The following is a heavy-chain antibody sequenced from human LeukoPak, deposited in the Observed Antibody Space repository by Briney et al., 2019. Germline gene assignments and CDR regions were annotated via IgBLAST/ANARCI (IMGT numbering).Heavy chain of an antibody. CDR3: AKGYCSSTSCYTYYFDY. J-gene: IGHJ4*02. CDR1: GFTFSSYG. V-gene: IGHV3-33*05. CDR2: ISYDGSNK. Sequence: GGSLRLSCAASGFTFSSYGMHWVRQAPGKGLEWVAVISYDGSNKYYADSVKGRFTISRDNSKNTVCLQMNSLRAEDTAVYYCAKGYCSSTSCYTYYFDYWGQGTLVTVSS. D-gene: IGHD2-2*01.